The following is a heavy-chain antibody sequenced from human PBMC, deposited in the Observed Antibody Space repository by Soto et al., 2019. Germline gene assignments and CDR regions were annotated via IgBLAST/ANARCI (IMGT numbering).Heavy chain of an antibody. CDR2: IYYSGST. J-gene: IGHJ4*02. CDR1: GGSISSYY. Sequence: SETLSLTCTVSGGSISSYYWSWIRQPPGKGLEWIGYIYYSGSTNYNPSIKSRVTISVDTSKNQFSLKLSSVTAADTAVYYCAASIAAALFDYWGQGTLVTVSS. CDR3: AASIAAALFDY. D-gene: IGHD6-13*01. V-gene: IGHV4-59*01.